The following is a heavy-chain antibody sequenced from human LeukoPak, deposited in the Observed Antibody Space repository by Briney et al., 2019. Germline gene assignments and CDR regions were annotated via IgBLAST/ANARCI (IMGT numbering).Heavy chain of an antibody. Sequence: GGSLRLSCAASGFTVSSNYMSWVRQAPGKGLEWVSVIYSGGSTYYADSVKGRFTISRDNSKNTLYLQMNSLRAEDTAVYYCASTPPTDGHNSFDFPADYWGQGTLVTVSS. CDR1: GFTVSSNY. D-gene: IGHD5-24*01. CDR3: ASTPPTDGHNSFDFPADY. CDR2: IYSGGST. J-gene: IGHJ4*02. V-gene: IGHV3-66*01.